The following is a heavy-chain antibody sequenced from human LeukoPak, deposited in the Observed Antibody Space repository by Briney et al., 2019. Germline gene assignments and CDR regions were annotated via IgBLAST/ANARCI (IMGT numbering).Heavy chain of an antibody. D-gene: IGHD4-17*01. CDR1: GGSISSYF. J-gene: IGHJ6*02. CDR3: ARDNGDYGEGRYGMDV. V-gene: IGHV4-59*01. Sequence: SETLSLTCTVSGGSISSYFWSWIRQPPGKGLEWIGYIYYSGSTNYNPSLKSRVTISVDTSKNQFSLKLSSVTAADTAVYYCARDNGDYGEGRYGMDVWGQGTTVTVSS. CDR2: IYYSGST.